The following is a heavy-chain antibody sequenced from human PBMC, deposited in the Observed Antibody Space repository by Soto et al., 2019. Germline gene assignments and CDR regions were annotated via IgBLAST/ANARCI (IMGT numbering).Heavy chain of an antibody. CDR2: ISYDGSNK. CDR1: GFTFSSYG. CDR3: AKERNRYGDYAFGFDY. V-gene: IGHV3-30*18. J-gene: IGHJ4*02. Sequence: PGGSLRLSCAASGFTFSSYGMHWVRQAPGKGLEWVAVISYDGSNKYYADSVKGRFTISRDNSKDTLYLQMNSLRAEDTAVYYCAKERNRYGDYAFGFDYWGQGTLVTVSS. D-gene: IGHD4-17*01.